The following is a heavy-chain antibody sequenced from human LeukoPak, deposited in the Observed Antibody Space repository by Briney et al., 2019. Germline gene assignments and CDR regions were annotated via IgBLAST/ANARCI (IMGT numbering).Heavy chain of an antibody. J-gene: IGHJ6*03. Sequence: PGGSLRLSCAASGFTFSSYSMNWVRQAPGKGLEWVSSISSSSSYIYYADSVKGRFTISRDNAKNSLYLQMNSLRAEDTAVYYCAKDLEAAALYYYYYMDVWGKGTTVTVSS. CDR1: GFTFSSYS. V-gene: IGHV3-21*01. D-gene: IGHD6-13*01. CDR2: ISSSSSYI. CDR3: AKDLEAAALYYYYYMDV.